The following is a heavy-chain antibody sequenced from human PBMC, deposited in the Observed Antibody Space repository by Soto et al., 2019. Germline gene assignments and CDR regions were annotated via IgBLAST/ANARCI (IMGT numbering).Heavy chain of an antibody. CDR3: AKDMSIGSGWFYFDY. Sequence: PGGSLRLSCAASGFTFDDYVMHWVRQAPGKGLEWVSGISWNSGSIGYADSVKGRFTISRDNAKNSLYLQMNSLRAEDTALYYCAKDMSIGSGWFYFDYWGQGTLVTVSS. V-gene: IGHV3-9*01. CDR1: GFTFDDYV. CDR2: ISWNSGSI. J-gene: IGHJ4*02. D-gene: IGHD6-19*01.